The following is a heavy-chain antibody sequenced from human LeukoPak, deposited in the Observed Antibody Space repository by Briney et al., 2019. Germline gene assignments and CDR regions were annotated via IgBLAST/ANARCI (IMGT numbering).Heavy chain of an antibody. V-gene: IGHV4-59*01. J-gene: IGHJ3*02. CDR1: GGSISSYY. CDR3: ARDRDGYNGGAFDI. Sequence: SETLSLTCTVSGGSISSYYWSWIRQPPGKGPEWIGYIYYSGSTNYNPSLKSRVTISVDTSKNQFSLKLSSVTAADTAVYYCARDRDGYNGGAFDIWGQGTMVTVSS. D-gene: IGHD5-24*01. CDR2: IYYSGST.